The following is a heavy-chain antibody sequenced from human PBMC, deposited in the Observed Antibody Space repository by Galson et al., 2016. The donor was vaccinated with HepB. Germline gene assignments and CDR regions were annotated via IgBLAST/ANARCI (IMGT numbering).Heavy chain of an antibody. J-gene: IGHJ4*02. CDR1: GYTFNTYG. V-gene: IGHV1-18*01. Sequence: SVKVSCKASGYTFNTYGIGWVRRAPGQGFEWMGWISGTNGNTNYAQSLQGRVTMTRDISTNTAYLELRGLREDDTATYYCTRGSRCSAGTCYSPAFDYWGQGTLVTVSS. CDR2: ISGTNGNT. CDR3: TRGSRCSAGTCYSPAFDY. D-gene: IGHD2-15*01.